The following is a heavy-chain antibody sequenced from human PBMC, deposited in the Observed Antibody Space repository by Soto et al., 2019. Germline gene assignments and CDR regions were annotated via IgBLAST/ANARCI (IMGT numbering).Heavy chain of an antibody. CDR1: GGSISSGGYY. CDR2: IYYSGST. J-gene: IGHJ6*02. CDR3: AASGFGEPYYYGMDV. Sequence: QVQLQESGPGLVKPSQTLSLTCTVSGGSISSGGYYWSWIRQHPGKGLEWIGYIYYSGSTYYNPSLKSRVTISVDTSKNQFSLKLSSVTAADTAVYYCAASGFGEPYYYGMDVWGQGTTVTVSS. D-gene: IGHD3-10*01. V-gene: IGHV4-31*03.